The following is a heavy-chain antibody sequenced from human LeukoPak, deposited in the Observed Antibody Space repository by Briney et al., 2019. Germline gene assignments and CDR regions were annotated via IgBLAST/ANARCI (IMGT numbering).Heavy chain of an antibody. CDR2: LSMRGTT. CDR3: TRNRGYYVNDY. Sequence: SETLSLTCTVSGASIRSSFWNWIRQPPGRGLEWIGYLSMRGTTNYNPSLKSRVTLSADTSENQFSLKVSSVTAADTAVYYCTRNRGYYVNDYWGQGILVTVSS. V-gene: IGHV4-59*01. J-gene: IGHJ4*02. D-gene: IGHD1-26*01. CDR1: GASIRSSF.